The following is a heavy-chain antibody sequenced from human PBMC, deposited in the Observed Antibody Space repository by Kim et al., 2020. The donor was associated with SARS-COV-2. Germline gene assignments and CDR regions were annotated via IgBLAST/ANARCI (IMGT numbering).Heavy chain of an antibody. D-gene: IGHD2-2*01. V-gene: IGHV4-59*08. J-gene: IGHJ4*02. Sequence: PSLKGRVTISADTSKNQFSRKLSYVTAADTAVYYCARQSCSSTSCYYFDYWGQGTLVTVSS. CDR3: ARQSCSSTSCYYFDY.